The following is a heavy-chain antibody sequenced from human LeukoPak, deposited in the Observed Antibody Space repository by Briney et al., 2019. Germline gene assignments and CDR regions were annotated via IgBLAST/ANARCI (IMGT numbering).Heavy chain of an antibody. J-gene: IGHJ6*02. CDR2: INPSGGST. V-gene: IGHV1-46*01. CDR3: ARGHSGSSSKKNYYYYGMDV. D-gene: IGHD1-26*01. CDR1: GYTFTSYY. Sequence: GASVKVSCKASGYTFTSYYMHWVRQAPGQGLEWMGIINPSGGSTSYAQKFQGRVTMTRDTSTSTVYMELSSLRSEDTAVYYCARGHSGSSSKKNYYYYGMDVWGQGTTVTVSS.